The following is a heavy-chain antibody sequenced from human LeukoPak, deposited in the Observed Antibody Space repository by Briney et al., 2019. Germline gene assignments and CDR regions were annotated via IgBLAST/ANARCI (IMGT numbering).Heavy chain of an antibody. V-gene: IGHV1-69*05. Sequence: ASVKVSCKASGGTFSSYAISWVRQAPGQGLEWMGGIIPIFGTANYAQKFQGRVTITTDESTSTAYMELSSLRSEDTAVYYCATGRGKVGATHPSAYWGQGTLVTVSS. CDR2: IIPIFGTA. J-gene: IGHJ4*02. D-gene: IGHD1-26*01. CDR3: ATGRGKVGATHPSAY. CDR1: GGTFSSYA.